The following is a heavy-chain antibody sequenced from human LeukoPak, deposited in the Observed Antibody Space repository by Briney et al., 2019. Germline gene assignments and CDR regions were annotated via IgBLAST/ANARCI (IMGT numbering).Heavy chain of an antibody. V-gene: IGHV4-39*01. CDR3: ARMKGVVVIPTARPTFYFDY. Sequence: SQTLFLTCTVSGGSISSGDYYWSWIRQPPGKGLEWIVSIYYSGSTYYNQSLKSRVTISIDTSKNQFSLKLTSVTAADTAMYYCARMKGVVVIPTARPTFYFDYWGQRILVTVSS. CDR1: GGSISSGDYY. CDR2: IYYSGST. J-gene: IGHJ4*02. D-gene: IGHD2-2*01.